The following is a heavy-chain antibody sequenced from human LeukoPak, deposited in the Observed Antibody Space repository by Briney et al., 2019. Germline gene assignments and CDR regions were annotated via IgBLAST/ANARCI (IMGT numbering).Heavy chain of an antibody. Sequence: ASVKVSCKASGYTFTSYGISWVRQAPGQGLEWMGWISAYKGNTNYAQKLQGRVTMTTDTSTSTAYMELRSLRSDDTAVYYCARAEVGATAVDYWGQGTLVTVSS. CDR3: ARAEVGATAVDY. CDR1: GYTFTSYG. CDR2: ISAYKGNT. J-gene: IGHJ4*02. D-gene: IGHD1-26*01. V-gene: IGHV1-18*01.